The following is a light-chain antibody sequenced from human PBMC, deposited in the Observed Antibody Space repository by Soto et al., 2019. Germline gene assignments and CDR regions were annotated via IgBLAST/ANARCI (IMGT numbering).Light chain of an antibody. CDR3: QQSYSTLSLS. V-gene: IGKV1-39*01. Sequence: DIQMTQSPSSLSASVGDRVTITCRASESISRHLNWYQQKPGKAPNLLIYAASTLQNGVPSRFSGSGSGTDFTLTISSLHPEDFATYYCQQSYSTLSLSFGQGTRLQIK. J-gene: IGKJ5*01. CDR1: ESISRH. CDR2: AAS.